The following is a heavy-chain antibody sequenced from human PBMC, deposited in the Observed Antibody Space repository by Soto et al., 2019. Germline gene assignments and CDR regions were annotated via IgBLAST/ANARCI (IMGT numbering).Heavy chain of an antibody. J-gene: IGHJ6*02. CDR2: IIPIFGTA. CDR3: ARGSVVATVTTPGRYYYYGMDV. D-gene: IGHD4-17*01. Sequence: QVQLVQSGAEVKKPGSSVKVSCKASGGTFSSYAISWVRQAPGQGLEWMGGIIPIFGTANYAQKFQGRVTITADETTSTAYMELSSQRAQDTAAYYCARGSVVATVTTPGRYYYYGMDVWGQGTTVTVSS. V-gene: IGHV1-69*12. CDR1: GGTFSSYA.